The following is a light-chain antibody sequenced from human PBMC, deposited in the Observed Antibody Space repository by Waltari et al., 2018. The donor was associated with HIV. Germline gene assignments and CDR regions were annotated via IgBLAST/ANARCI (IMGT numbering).Light chain of an antibody. Sequence: EIVLTQSPATLSVSPGERVPLACRASQRITTKLAWYQQTPGQAPRLLIYGASTRAPGIPDRFSGSGSGTEFTLTISSLQSEDFANYYCQQYNNWPPWTFGQGTKVEI. V-gene: IGKV3-15*01. CDR3: QQYNNWPPWT. CDR2: GAS. J-gene: IGKJ1*01. CDR1: QRITTK.